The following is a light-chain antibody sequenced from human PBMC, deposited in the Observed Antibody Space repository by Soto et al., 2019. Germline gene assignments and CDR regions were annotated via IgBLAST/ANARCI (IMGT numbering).Light chain of an antibody. CDR1: PSISTY. V-gene: IGKV1-39*01. CDR2: AAS. J-gene: IGKJ2*01. Sequence: EIQMTQSPSSLSASVGDRITITCRASPSISTYLNWYQQKPGKAPKLLISAASSLQSGVPARFTGSGSGTEFTLTISSLQSEDFATYYCQQSHGIPHIFGQGTKVEI. CDR3: QQSHGIPHI.